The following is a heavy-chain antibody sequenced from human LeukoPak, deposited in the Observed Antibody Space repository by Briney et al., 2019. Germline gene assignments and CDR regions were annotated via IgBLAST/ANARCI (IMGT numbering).Heavy chain of an antibody. CDR2: INTNTGNP. CDR3: TLGSY. Sequence: GASVKVSCKASGGTFSSYAISWVRQAPGQGLEWMGWINTNTGNPSYAWDFTGRFVFSLDTSVNSAFLQINNLKAEDTAFYYCTLGSYWGQGTLVTVSS. D-gene: IGHD3-10*01. V-gene: IGHV7-4-1*02. J-gene: IGHJ4*02. CDR1: GGTFSSYA.